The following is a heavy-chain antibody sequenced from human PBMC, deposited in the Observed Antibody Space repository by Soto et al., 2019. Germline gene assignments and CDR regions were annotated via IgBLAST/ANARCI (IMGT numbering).Heavy chain of an antibody. D-gene: IGHD4-17*01. V-gene: IGHV4-39*01. CDR1: GASISSTRYY. Sequence: SETLSLTCSVSGASISSTRYYWGWIRQPPGTGLEWIGTIYYKGNTYYNPYLRSRVTMSVDTTKNQFSLKLSSVTAADTAVYYCARREIYGDSIDFWGQGALVTVSS. CDR3: ARREIYGDSIDF. J-gene: IGHJ4*02. CDR2: IYYKGNT.